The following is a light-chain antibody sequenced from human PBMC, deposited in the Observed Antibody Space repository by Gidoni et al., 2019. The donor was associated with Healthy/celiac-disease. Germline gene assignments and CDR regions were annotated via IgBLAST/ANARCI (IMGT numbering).Light chain of an antibody. Sequence: IRLTQSPSSPSASTGDRVTITCRASQGISSYLAWYQQKPGKAPKLLIYAASTLQSGVPSRFSGSGSGTDFTLTISCLQSEDFATYYCQQYYSYPRTFGQGTKVEIK. J-gene: IGKJ1*01. V-gene: IGKV1-8*01. CDR2: AAS. CDR3: QQYYSYPRT. CDR1: QGISSY.